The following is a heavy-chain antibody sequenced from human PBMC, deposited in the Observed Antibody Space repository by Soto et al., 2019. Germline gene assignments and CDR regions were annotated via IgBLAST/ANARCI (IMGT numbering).Heavy chain of an antibody. CDR2: INHSGST. CDR1: GGSFSGYY. CDR3: ARGNWSGYYTGIVYYFDY. V-gene: IGHV4-34*01. Sequence: SETLSLTCAVYGGSFSGYYWSWIRQPPGKGLEWIGEINHSGSTNYNPSLKSRVTISVDTSKNQFSLKLSSVTAADTAVYYCARGNWSGYYTGIVYYFDYWGQGTLVTVSS. D-gene: IGHD3-3*01. J-gene: IGHJ4*02.